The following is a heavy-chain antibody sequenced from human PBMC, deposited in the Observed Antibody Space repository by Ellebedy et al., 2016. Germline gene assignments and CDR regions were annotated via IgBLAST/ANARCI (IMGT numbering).Heavy chain of an antibody. CDR3: ARDNRYYDILTGYYTVDAFDI. V-gene: IGHV3-13*01. J-gene: IGHJ3*02. CDR2: IGTAGDT. D-gene: IGHD3-9*01. CDR1: GFTFSSYD. Sequence: GGSLRLSCAASGFTFSSYDMHWVRQATGKGLEWVSAIGTAGDTYYPGSVKGRFTISRENAKNSLYLQMNSLRAEDTAGYYCARDNRYYDILTGYYTVDAFDIWGQGTMVTVSS.